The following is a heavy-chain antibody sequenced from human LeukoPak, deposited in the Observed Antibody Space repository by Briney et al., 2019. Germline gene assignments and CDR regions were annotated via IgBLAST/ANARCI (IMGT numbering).Heavy chain of an antibody. CDR1: GFTFSSYG. D-gene: IGHD2-15*01. CDR2: IRYDGSNK. J-gene: IGHJ4*02. Sequence: GGSLRLSCAASGFTFSSYGMHWVRQAPGKGLKWVAFIRYDGSNKYYADSVKGRFTISRDNSKNTLYLQMNSLRAEDTAVYYCAKAFCSGGSCYSDYWGQGTLVTVSS. V-gene: IGHV3-30*02. CDR3: AKAFCSGGSCYSDY.